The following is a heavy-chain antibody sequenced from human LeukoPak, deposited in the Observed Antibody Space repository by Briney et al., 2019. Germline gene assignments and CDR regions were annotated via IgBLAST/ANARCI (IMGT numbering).Heavy chain of an antibody. V-gene: IGHV4-34*01. CDR1: GGSFSGYY. CDR2: INHSGST. CDR3: ARVNPTYSSSWYGNLYYYMDV. Sequence: SETLSLTCAVYGGSFSGYYWSWICQPPGKGLEWIGEINHSGSTNYNPSLKSRVTISVDTSKNQFSLKLSSVTAADTAVYYCARVNPTYSSSWYGNLYYYMDVWGKGTTVTVSS. J-gene: IGHJ6*03. D-gene: IGHD6-13*01.